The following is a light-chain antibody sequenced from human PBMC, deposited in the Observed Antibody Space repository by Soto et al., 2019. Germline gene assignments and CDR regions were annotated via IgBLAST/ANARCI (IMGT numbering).Light chain of an antibody. CDR2: GAS. V-gene: IGKV3-20*01. CDR1: QSVSSSY. J-gene: IGKJ4*01. CDR3: QQYGSSPLT. Sequence: EIVMTQSPATLSVSLGERATLSCRASQSVSSSYLAWYRQKPGQAPRLLIYGASSRATGIPDRFSGSGSGTDFTLTISRLEPEDFAVYYCQQYGSSPLTFGGGTKVDIK.